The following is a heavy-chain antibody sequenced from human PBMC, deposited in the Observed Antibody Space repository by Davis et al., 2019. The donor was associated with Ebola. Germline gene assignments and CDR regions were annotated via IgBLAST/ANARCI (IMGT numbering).Heavy chain of an antibody. V-gene: IGHV3-21*01. D-gene: IGHD2-2*01. CDR2: ISSSSSYI. CDR3: ARDTSTSYQLLWEYYFDY. CDR1: GFTVSSNY. Sequence: PGGSLRLSCAASGFTVSSNYMSWVRQAPGKGLEWVSSISSSSSYIYYADSVKGRFTISRDNAKNSLYLQMNSLRAEDTAVYYCARDTSTSYQLLWEYYFDYWGQGTLVTVSS. J-gene: IGHJ4*02.